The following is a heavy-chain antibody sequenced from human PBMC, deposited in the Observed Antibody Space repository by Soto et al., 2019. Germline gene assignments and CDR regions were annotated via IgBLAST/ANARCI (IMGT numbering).Heavy chain of an antibody. J-gene: IGHJ4*02. CDR1: GGSISSSSYY. CDR2: IYYSGST. CDR3: ARRGSGSYSDY. Sequence: QLQLQESGPGLVKPSETLSLTCTGSGGSISSSSYYWGWIRQPPGKGLEWIGSIYYSGSTYYNPSLKSRVTISVDTSKNESSLTLSSVTAADTAVYYCARRGSGSYSDYWGQGTLVTVSS. V-gene: IGHV4-39*01. D-gene: IGHD3-10*01.